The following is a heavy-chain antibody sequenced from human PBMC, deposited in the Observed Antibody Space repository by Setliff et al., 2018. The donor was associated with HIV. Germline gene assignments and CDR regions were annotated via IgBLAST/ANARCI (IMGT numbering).Heavy chain of an antibody. V-gene: IGHV4-39*07. CDR2: IYYSGST. J-gene: IGHJ4*02. Sequence: KTSETLSLTCTVSGGSINTGSYYWGWIRQPPGKGLESIGTIYYSGSTYYKSSLKSRLTISVDTSKNQFSLKMSSVTAADTAVYHCARARGPEGYFDSWGQGTLVTVSS. CDR1: GGSINTGSYY. D-gene: IGHD3-10*01. CDR3: ARARGPEGYFDS.